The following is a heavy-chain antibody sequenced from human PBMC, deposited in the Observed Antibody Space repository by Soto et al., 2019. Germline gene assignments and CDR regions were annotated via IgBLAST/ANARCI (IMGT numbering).Heavy chain of an antibody. CDR3: ARGSSTWSD. J-gene: IGHJ4*02. V-gene: IGHV3-23*01. CDR1: GFTFSSYA. D-gene: IGHD6-13*01. CDR2: ISESGGTT. Sequence: EVQLLESGGGLVQPGGSLRLSCAASGFTFSSYAMSWVRQAPGKGLEWVSSISESGGTTYYADSVKGRFTISRDSSKNTLYLQMNSLRAEDTAIYYCARGSSTWSDWGQGTLVTVSS.